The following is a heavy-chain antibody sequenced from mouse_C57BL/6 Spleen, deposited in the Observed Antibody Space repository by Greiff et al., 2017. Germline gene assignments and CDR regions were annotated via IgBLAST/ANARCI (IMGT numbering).Heavy chain of an antibody. CDR3: ASEDYSNYPPFAY. CDR2: IYPGSGNT. V-gene: IGHV1-76*01. CDR1: GYTFTDYY. D-gene: IGHD2-5*01. J-gene: IGHJ3*01. Sequence: VQLQQSGAELVRPGASVKLSCKASGYTFTDYYINWVKQRPGQGLEWIARIYPGSGNTNYNEKFKGKATLTAEKSSSTAYMQLSGLTSDDSAVYFCASEDYSNYPPFAYWGQGTLVTVSA.